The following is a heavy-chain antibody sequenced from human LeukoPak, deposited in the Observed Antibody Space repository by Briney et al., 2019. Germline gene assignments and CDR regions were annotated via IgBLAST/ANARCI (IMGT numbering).Heavy chain of an antibody. CDR1: GYTFTGYY. V-gene: IGHV1-2*02. Sequence: ASVKVSCKASGYTFTGYYMHWVRQAPGQGLEWMGWINPNSGGTNYAQKFQGRVTMTRDTSISTAYMELSRLRSDDTAVYYCARDENDYGDGSDHYYGMDVWGQGTTVTVSS. J-gene: IGHJ6*02. CDR3: ARDENDYGDGSDHYYGMDV. D-gene: IGHD4-17*01. CDR2: INPNSGGT.